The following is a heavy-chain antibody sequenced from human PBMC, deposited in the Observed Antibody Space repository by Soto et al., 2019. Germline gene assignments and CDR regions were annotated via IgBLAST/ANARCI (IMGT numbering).Heavy chain of an antibody. D-gene: IGHD3-10*01. J-gene: IGHJ4*02. Sequence: QVHLQQWGAGLLKPSETLSLTCAVNGGAFNGYCWTWIRQSPGKGLQWIGEINHSGTVDYNPSLKGRVTFSLDTSKKQFSLTLTSVTAADTAVYYCARAGAALVRGSIGGFDYWGQGTLVTVSS. V-gene: IGHV4-34*01. CDR3: ARAGAALVRGSIGGFDY. CDR1: GGAFNGYC. CDR2: INHSGTV.